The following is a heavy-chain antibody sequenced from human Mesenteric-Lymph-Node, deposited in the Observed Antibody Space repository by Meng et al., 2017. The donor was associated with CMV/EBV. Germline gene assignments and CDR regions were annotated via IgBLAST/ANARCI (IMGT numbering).Heavy chain of an antibody. D-gene: IGHD3-3*01. Sequence: ASVKVSCKASGYTFTSHGISWVRQAPGQGLEWMGWLSAHNGNTNYAQNLQGRVIMTTDTSTSTAYMELKSLRSDDTAVYYCARDGAGYRFLGWSYDYWGQGTLVTVSS. J-gene: IGHJ4*02. CDR3: ARDGAGYRFLGWSYDY. CDR2: LSAHNGNT. CDR1: GYTFTSHG. V-gene: IGHV1-18*01.